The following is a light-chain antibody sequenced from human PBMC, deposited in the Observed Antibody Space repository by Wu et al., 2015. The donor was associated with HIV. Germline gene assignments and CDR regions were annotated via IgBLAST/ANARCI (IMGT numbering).Light chain of an antibody. CDR1: QGISSY. J-gene: IGKJ4*01. Sequence: DIQLTQSPSLLSVSVGDRVTITCRASQGISSYLAWYQQKPGKAPELLIYAASTLQSGVPSRFRGSGSGTEFTLTISSLQPEDFATYYCQQLNGYPLTFGGGTKVEIK. V-gene: IGKV1-9*01. CDR3: QQLNGYPLT. CDR2: AAS.